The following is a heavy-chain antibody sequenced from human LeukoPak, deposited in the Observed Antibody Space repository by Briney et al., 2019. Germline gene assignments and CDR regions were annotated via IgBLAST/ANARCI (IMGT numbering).Heavy chain of an antibody. J-gene: IGHJ4*02. Sequence: SETLSLTCTVSGASISHYYWSWIRQTPAKGLEWMGHIHTSGGSTYYPSLKSRLTMSIDTSRNQLSLKLTSVTAADTAVYSCARLGSYHDFWGQGALVTVSS. D-gene: IGHD1-26*01. CDR2: IHTSGGS. CDR1: GASISHYY. CDR3: ARLGSYHDF. V-gene: IGHV4-4*09.